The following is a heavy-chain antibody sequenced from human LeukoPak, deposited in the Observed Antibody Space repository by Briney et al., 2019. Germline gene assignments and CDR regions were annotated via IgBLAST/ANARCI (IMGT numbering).Heavy chain of an antibody. J-gene: IGHJ4*02. D-gene: IGHD6-13*01. CDR1: GYTFTGYY. CDR2: INPNSGGT. CDR3: ARDRDGSSWFADY. Sequence: ASVKVSCKASGYTFTGYYIHWVRQAPGQGLEWMGWINPNSGGTNYAQKFQGRVTMTRDTSIDTAYMELSRLRSDDTAVYYCARDRDGSSWFADYWGQGTLVTVSS. V-gene: IGHV1-2*02.